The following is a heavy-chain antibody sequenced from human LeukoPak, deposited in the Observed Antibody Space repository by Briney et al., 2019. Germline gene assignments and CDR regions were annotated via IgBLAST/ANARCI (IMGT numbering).Heavy chain of an antibody. CDR3: ARDPDASGAGY. V-gene: IGHV4-59*02. CDR1: GDSVASYY. CDR2: IFYGGDI. Sequence: KPSETLSLTCTVSGDSVASYYWSWIRQPPGKSLEWIGYIFYGGDINYNPSLKSRVTMSVDTSKNQFSLKLSSVTAADTAVYYCARDPDASGAGYWGQGTLVTVSS. J-gene: IGHJ4*02. D-gene: IGHD3-10*01.